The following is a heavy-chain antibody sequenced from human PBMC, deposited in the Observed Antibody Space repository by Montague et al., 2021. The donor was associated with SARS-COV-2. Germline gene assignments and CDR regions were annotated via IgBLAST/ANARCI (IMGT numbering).Heavy chain of an antibody. CDR3: ARIPVGSKYYFDF. D-gene: IGHD2-2*01. CDR1: GDSVSSNIAT. V-gene: IGHV6-1*01. CDR2: TYYRSKWYN. J-gene: IGHJ4*02. Sequence: CAISGDSVSSNIATWNWNRQSPSRGLERLGRTYYRSKWYNDYAESVKSRITIDPDTSKHQLSLHLNSVTPEDTAVYYCARIPVGSKYYFDFWGQGTLVTVSS.